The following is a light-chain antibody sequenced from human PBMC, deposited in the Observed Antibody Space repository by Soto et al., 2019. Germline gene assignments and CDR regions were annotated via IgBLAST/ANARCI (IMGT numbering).Light chain of an antibody. CDR2: GAS. Sequence: EIVLTQSPGTLSLSPVQRATVSCIASESISRDYLAWYQQRLGQAPRLLIYGASSGATGIPDRFSGSGSGTDFTLTISRLEPEDFAIYYFKQYGRXPYTCGQGTKV. CDR3: KQYGRXPYT. V-gene: IGKV3-20*01. CDR1: ESISRDY. J-gene: IGKJ2*01.